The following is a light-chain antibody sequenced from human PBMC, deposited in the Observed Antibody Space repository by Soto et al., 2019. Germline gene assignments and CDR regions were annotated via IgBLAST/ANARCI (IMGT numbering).Light chain of an antibody. CDR3: RQYVRSHPSWT. CDR2: GAS. Sequence: ETVLTQSPGTLSLSPGERDTLSCRASQSISSSFLAWYQQKPGQAPRLLIYGASSRATGIPDRFSGSGSGTDFPLTISRLEPEDAAVYYCRQYVRSHPSWTFGQGTKVEI. V-gene: IGKV3-20*01. CDR1: QSISSSF. J-gene: IGKJ1*01.